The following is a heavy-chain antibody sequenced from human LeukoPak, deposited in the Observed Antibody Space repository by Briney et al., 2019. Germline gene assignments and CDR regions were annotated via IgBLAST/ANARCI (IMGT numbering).Heavy chain of an antibody. Sequence: GGSPRLSCAASGFTFSRHWMTWVRQAPGKGLEWVANIKHDGSEKNYVDSVKGRFTISRDNANNSLYLQMNSLRAEDTAVYYCATPLDYYDRSDSHQGGDWGQGTLVTVSS. V-gene: IGHV3-7*03. CDR1: GFTFSRHW. D-gene: IGHD3-22*01. CDR3: ATPLDYYDRSDSHQGGD. CDR2: IKHDGSEK. J-gene: IGHJ4*02.